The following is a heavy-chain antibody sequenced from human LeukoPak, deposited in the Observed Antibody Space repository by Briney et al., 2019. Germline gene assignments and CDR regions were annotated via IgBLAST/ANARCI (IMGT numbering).Heavy chain of an antibody. CDR2: IKQDGSEK. V-gene: IGHV3-7*01. CDR3: AGEASSSGPDY. Sequence: AGGSLRLSCAASGFTFSSYWMSWVRQAPGKGLEWVANIKQDGSEKYYVDSVKGRFTISRDNSKNSLYLQMNSLRAEDTAVYYCAGEASSSGPDYWGQGTLVTVSS. J-gene: IGHJ4*02. CDR1: GFTFSSYW. D-gene: IGHD6-19*01.